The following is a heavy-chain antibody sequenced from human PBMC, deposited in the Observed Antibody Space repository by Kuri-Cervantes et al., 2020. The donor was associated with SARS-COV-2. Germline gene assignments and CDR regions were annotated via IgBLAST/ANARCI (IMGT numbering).Heavy chain of an antibody. D-gene: IGHD1-26*01. CDR3: ARLNSGSHDY. V-gene: IGHV3-48*03. CDR1: GFTVSSNY. J-gene: IGHJ4*02. CDR2: ISSSGSTI. Sequence: GESLKISCAASGFTVSSNYMNWVRQAPGKGLEWVSYISSSGSTIYYADSVKGRFTISRDNAKNSLYLQMNSLRAEDTAVYYCARLNSGSHDYWGQGTLVTVSS.